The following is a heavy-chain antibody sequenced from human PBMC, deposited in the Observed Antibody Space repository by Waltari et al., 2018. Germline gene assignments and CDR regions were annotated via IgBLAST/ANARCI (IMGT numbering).Heavy chain of an antibody. D-gene: IGHD6-13*01. Sequence: EVKLLESGGDLVQPGGSLILACAAFGFPFISHAMTWVRQAPGKGLEWISAISGRGGNTYYADSLKGRFPISRDNSKNTLFLQMNSLRVEDTAVYYCARGLAAAAPFDYWGQGTLVTVYS. CDR3: ARGLAAAAPFDY. CDR2: ISGRGGNT. V-gene: IGHV3-23*01. CDR1: GFPFISHA. J-gene: IGHJ4*02.